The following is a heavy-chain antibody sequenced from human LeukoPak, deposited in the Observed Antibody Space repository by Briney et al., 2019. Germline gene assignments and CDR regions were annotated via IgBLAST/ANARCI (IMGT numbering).Heavy chain of an antibody. CDR2: ISGDGVST. CDR1: GLPIADFA. J-gene: IGHJ4*02. CDR3: ARESGKFDY. Sequence: GGSLRLSCVASGLPIADFAMHWVRQAPGRGLEGVSLISGDGVSTFYADSLRGRFSISRDNSKNSLSLEMNSLTTEDTAMYYCARESGKFDYWGQGTVVAVSS. V-gene: IGHV3-43*02.